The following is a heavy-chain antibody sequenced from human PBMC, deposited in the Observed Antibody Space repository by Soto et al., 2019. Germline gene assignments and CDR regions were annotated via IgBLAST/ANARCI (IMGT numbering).Heavy chain of an antibody. V-gene: IGHV3-53*04. Sequence: GGSLRLSCAASGFTVSSNYMSWVRQAPGKGLEWVSVIYSGGSTYYADSVKGRFTISRHNSKNTLYLQMNSLRAEDTAVYYCARGSSGWYPLFDYWGQGTLVTVS. CDR2: IYSGGST. CDR1: GFTVSSNY. D-gene: IGHD6-19*01. CDR3: ARGSSGWYPLFDY. J-gene: IGHJ4*02.